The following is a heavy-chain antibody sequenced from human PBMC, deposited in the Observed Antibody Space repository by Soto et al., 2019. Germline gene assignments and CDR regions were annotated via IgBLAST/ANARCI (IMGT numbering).Heavy chain of an antibody. CDR1: GGTFSSYT. CDR2: IIPILGIA. CDR3: AGHMIPFGGVVD. D-gene: IGHD3-16*02. V-gene: IGHV1-69*02. J-gene: IGHJ4*02. Sequence: QVQLVQSGAEVKKPGSSVKVSCKASGGTFSSYTISWVRQAPGQGLEWMGRIIPILGIANYAQKFQGRVTITADKSTSTAYMELSSLRSEDTAVYYCAGHMIPFGGVVDWGQGTLVTVSS.